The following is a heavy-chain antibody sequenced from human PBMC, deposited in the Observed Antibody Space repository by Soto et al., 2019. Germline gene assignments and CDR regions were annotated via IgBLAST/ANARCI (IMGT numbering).Heavy chain of an antibody. D-gene: IGHD6-13*01. Sequence: QVQLVQSGAEVKKPGASVKVSCKASGYTFTSYGISWVRQSPGQGLEWMGWISAYNGNTNNAQKFQGRVAVTTDTARSTAYMELMNLRSDDTAVYYCARTSGYSSTENWFDPWGQGTLVTVSS. J-gene: IGHJ5*02. CDR3: ARTSGYSSTENWFDP. CDR2: ISAYNGNT. V-gene: IGHV1-18*01. CDR1: GYTFTSYG.